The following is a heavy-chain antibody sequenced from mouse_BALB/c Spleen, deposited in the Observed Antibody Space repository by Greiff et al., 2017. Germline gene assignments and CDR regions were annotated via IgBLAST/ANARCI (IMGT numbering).Heavy chain of an antibody. CDR1: GFTFTDYY. V-gene: IGHV7-3*02. D-gene: IGHD2-2*01. CDR2: IRNKANGYTT. CDR3: ARDSDGYDASMDY. Sequence: EVHLVESGGGLVQPGGSLRLSCATSGFTFTDYYMSWVRQPPGKALEWLGFIRNKANGYTTEYSASVKGRFTISRDNSQSILYLQMNTLRAEDSATYYCARDSDGYDASMDYWGQGTSVTVSS. J-gene: IGHJ4*01.